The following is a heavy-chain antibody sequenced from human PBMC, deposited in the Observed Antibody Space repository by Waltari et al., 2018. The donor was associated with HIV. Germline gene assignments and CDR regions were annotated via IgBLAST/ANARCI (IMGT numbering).Heavy chain of an antibody. CDR3: ARDGVGDAAFDY. Sequence: QVQLLQSGPEVRKPGASVKVSCRASGYNFTGYYMHWVRQAPGQGLEWMGWNNPNSGNTHLAKKFKGKVTMTRVTSIRTAYLEMRRLKSDDTAIYYCARDGVGDAAFDYWGQGTLVTVS. V-gene: IGHV1-2*02. D-gene: IGHD1-26*01. CDR1: GYNFTGYY. J-gene: IGHJ4*02. CDR2: NNPNSGNT.